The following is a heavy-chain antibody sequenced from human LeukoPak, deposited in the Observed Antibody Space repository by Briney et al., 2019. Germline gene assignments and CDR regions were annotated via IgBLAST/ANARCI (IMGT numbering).Heavy chain of an antibody. J-gene: IGHJ5*01. D-gene: IGHD2-2*01. V-gene: IGHV3-53*01. CDR1: GFTVSSNY. CDR3: ARIGHDLYQTFDS. CDR2: IYSGGST. Sequence: SGGSLRLSCAASGFTVSSNYMSWVRQAPGKGLEWVSVIYSGGSTYYADSVKGRFTISRDNSKNTLYLQMNSLRAEGTAVYYCARIGHDLYQTFDSWGHGTLITVSS.